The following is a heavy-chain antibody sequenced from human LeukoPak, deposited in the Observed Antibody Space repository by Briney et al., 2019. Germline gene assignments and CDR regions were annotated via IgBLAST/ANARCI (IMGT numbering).Heavy chain of an antibody. Sequence: SETLSLTCTVSRGSLSSYYWSWLRQPPPKGLEWIGYVYYSGSTNYHPSLNSRVTISVDTSKNQFSLKLSSVTAADTAVYYCARVETRDGYNYGYSDYWGQGTLVTVSS. V-gene: IGHV4-59*01. CDR2: VYYSGST. CDR1: RGSLSSYY. J-gene: IGHJ4*02. CDR3: ARVETRDGYNYGYSDY. D-gene: IGHD5-24*01.